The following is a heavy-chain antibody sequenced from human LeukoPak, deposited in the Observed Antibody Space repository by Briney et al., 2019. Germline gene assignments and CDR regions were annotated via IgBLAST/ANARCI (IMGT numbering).Heavy chain of an antibody. Sequence: SETLSLTCTVSGGSISSYYWSWIRQPPGKGLEWIGYIYTSGSTNYNPSLKSRVTISVDTSKNQFSLKLSSVTAADTAVYYCARASYYDPPRAYYCYMDVWAKGPRSPSP. CDR2: IYTSGST. CDR1: GGSISSYY. CDR3: ARASYYDPPRAYYCYMDV. D-gene: IGHD3-3*01. V-gene: IGHV4-4*09. J-gene: IGHJ6*03.